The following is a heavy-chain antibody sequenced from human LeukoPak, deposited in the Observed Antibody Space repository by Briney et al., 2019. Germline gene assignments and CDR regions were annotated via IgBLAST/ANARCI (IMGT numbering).Heavy chain of an antibody. CDR2: INHNAEMI. CDR3: ARDHDWAFDL. D-gene: IGHD3-9*01. Sequence: PGGSLRLSCEGSGFPFGSYVMSWVRQAPGKGLERIAYINHNAEMIFYPDFVKGRFTISRDNPKKSLYLQMNALRYEDTAIYYCARDHDWAFDLWGQGTLVTVSS. J-gene: IGHJ4*02. CDR1: GFPFGSYV. V-gene: IGHV3-48*02.